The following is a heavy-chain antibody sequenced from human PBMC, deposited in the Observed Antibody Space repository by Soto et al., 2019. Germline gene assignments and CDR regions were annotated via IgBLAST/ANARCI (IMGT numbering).Heavy chain of an antibody. V-gene: IGHV1-18*01. D-gene: IGHD2-15*01. CDR2: ISAYNGNT. CDR1: GYTFTSYG. Sequence: QVQLVQSGAEVKKPGASVKVSCKASGYTFTSYGISWVRQAPGQGLEWMGWISAYNGNTNYAQKLQGRVTMTTDTSTSTDYMELRSLRSDDTAVYYCARDQPRYCSGGSCLYNWFDPWGQGTLVTVSS. CDR3: ARDQPRYCSGGSCLYNWFDP. J-gene: IGHJ5*02.